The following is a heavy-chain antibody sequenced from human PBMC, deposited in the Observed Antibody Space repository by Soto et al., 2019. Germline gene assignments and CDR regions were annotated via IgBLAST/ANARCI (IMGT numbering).Heavy chain of an antibody. J-gene: IGHJ6*02. D-gene: IGHD3-10*01. CDR1: GYTFTSYG. V-gene: IGHV1-18*01. CDR2: ISAYNGNT. CDR3: ARDSHYYGSGSYPIYYGMDV. Sequence: ASVKVSCKASGYTFTSYGISWVRQAPGQGLEWMGWISAYNGNTNYAQKLQGRVTMTTDTSTSTAYMELRSLRSDDTAVYYCARDSHYYGSGSYPIYYGMDVWGLGTTVTVSS.